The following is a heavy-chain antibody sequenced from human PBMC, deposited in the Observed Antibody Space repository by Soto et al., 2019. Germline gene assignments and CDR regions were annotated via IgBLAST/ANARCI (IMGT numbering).Heavy chain of an antibody. CDR1: GFTFSSYA. V-gene: IGHV3-23*01. J-gene: IGHJ4*02. CDR3: AKDQGEYDSSALGDY. CDR2: ISGSGGST. D-gene: IGHD3-22*01. Sequence: EVQLLESGGGLVQPGGSLRLSCAASGFTFSSYAMSWVRQAPGKGLEWVSAISGSGGSTYYADSVKGRFTISRDNSKNTLYLQMNSRRAEDTAVYYCAKDQGEYDSSALGDYWGQGTLVTVSS.